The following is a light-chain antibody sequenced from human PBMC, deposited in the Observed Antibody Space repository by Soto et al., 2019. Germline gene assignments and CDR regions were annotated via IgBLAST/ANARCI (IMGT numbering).Light chain of an antibody. J-gene: IGKJ2*01. CDR2: GAS. V-gene: IGKV3-20*01. Sequence: EIVLTQSPGTLSLSPGERATLSCRASQSVSSSYLAWYQQKPVQAPRLLIYGASSRATGIPDRFSGSGSGTDFTLTISRLEPEDFAVYYCQQGSTFGQGTKLEIK. CDR3: QQGST. CDR1: QSVSSSY.